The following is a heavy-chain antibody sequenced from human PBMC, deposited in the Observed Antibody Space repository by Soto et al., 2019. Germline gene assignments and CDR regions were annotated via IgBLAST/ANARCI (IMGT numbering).Heavy chain of an antibody. CDR3: ARDRGWFDP. Sequence: QVQLVQSGAEVKKPGASVKVSCKASGYTFTSYYMHWVRQAPGQGLEWMGIINPSGGSASYAQKFQGRVTMTRDTSTSTDYMEPSSLRSEDTAVYYCARDRGWFDPWGQGTLVTVSS. J-gene: IGHJ5*02. CDR2: INPSGGSA. CDR1: GYTFTSYY. V-gene: IGHV1-46*01.